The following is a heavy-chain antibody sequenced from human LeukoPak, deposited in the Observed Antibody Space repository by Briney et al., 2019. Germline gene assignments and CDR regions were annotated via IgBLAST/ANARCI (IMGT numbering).Heavy chain of an antibody. V-gene: IGHV4-39*01. CDR2: IYYIGST. J-gene: IGHJ6*03. CDR1: GGSISSSSYY. D-gene: IGHD3-16*02. Sequence: TETLSLTCTVSGGSISSSSYYWGWIRQPPVKGLEWIGNIYYIGSTYYNPSLKSRVTISVDTSKNQFSLKLSSVTAADTAVYYCARHIGGRYYYYYMDVWGKGTTVTISS. CDR3: ARHIGGRYYYYYMDV.